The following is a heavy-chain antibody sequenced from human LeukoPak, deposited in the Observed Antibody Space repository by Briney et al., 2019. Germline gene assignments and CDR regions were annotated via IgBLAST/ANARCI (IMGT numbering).Heavy chain of an antibody. CDR2: ISGSGGST. CDR1: GFTFSSYA. D-gene: IGHD2-2*02. J-gene: IGHJ1*01. V-gene: IGHV3-23*01. CDR3: AREAPGDCSSTSCYREYFQH. Sequence: GGSLRLSCAASGFTFSSYAMSWVRQAPGKGLEWVSAISGSGGSTYYTDSVKGRFTISRDNSKNTLYLQMNSLRAEDTAVYYCAREAPGDCSSTSCYREYFQHWGQGTLVTVSS.